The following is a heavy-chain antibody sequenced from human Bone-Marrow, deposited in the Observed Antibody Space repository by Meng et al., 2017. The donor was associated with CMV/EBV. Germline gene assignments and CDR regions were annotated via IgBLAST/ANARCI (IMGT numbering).Heavy chain of an antibody. CDR2: IYVSGTT. J-gene: IGHJ4*02. V-gene: IGHV4-39*07. D-gene: IGHD2-2*01. CDR3: AREGCSSTSCTAYYFDY. CDR1: GGSISGTRYY. Sequence: GSLRLSCTVSGGSISGTRYYWAWIRQSPGKGLEWIGTIYVSGTTYYNPSLKSRVTISLDTSKNQFSLKLSSVTAADTAVYYCAREGCSSTSCTAYYFDYWGQGTLVTVPS.